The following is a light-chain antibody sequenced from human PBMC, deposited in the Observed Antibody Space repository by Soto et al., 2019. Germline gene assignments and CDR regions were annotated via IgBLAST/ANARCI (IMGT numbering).Light chain of an antibody. J-gene: IGKJ1*01. CDR2: AAL. V-gene: IGKV3-20*01. CDR3: QQYGTSPWT. Sequence: IVVTQTPGTLSLSPGERATLSCRASQSVRNNYLAWYQQKPGQAPRLLIYAALYRATGIPDRFSGSGSGTDFTLTISRLESEDFALYYCQQYGTSPWTFGQGTKVEIK. CDR1: QSVRNNY.